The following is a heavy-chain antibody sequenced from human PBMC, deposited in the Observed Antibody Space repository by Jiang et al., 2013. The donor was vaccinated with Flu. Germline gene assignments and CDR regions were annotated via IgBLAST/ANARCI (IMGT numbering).Heavy chain of an antibody. CDR3: ASRSYYYDSSGYFQHY. V-gene: IGHV4-34*01. Sequence: ETLSLTCAVYGGSFSGYYWSWIRQPPGKGLEWIGEINHSGSTNYNPSLKSRVTISVDTSKNQFSLKLSSVTAADTAVYYCASRSYYYDSSGYFQHYWGQGTLVTVSS. D-gene: IGHD3-22*01. J-gene: IGHJ4*02. CDR2: INHSGST. CDR1: GGSFSGYY.